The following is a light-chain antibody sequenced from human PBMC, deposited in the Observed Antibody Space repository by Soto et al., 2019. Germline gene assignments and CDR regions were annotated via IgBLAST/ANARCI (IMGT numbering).Light chain of an antibody. CDR2: GAS. J-gene: IGKJ1*01. CDR1: QSVSSSY. V-gene: IGKV3-20*01. CDR3: QQYGSSPPWT. Sequence: EIVLTQLPCCMSMSXGERPSPAXXXXQSVSSSYLAWYQQKPGQAPRLLIYGASSRATGVPDRFSGSGSGTDFTLTISRLEPEDFAVYYCQQYGSSPPWTFGQGTKVDIK.